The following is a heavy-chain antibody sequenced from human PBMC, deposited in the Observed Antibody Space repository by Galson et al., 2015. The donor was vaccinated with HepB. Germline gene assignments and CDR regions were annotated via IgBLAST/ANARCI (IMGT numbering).Heavy chain of an antibody. V-gene: IGHV3-23*01. CDR2: ISGSGVST. CDR3: AKDWWHQILFDY. CDR1: GFTFSIYS. J-gene: IGHJ4*02. D-gene: IGHD2-15*01. Sequence: SLRLSCAASGFTFSIYSMNWVRQAPGKGLEWVSTISGSGVSTYYADSVKGRFTISRVNSKNTLYLQMNSLRAEDKTVYYCAKDWWHQILFDYWGQGTLVTVSS.